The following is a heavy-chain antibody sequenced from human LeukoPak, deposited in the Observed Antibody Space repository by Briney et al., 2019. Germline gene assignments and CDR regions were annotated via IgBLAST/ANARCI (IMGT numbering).Heavy chain of an antibody. CDR3: AREYCSSTSCYYYMDV. V-gene: IGHV4-34*01. CDR1: GVSFSGYY. J-gene: IGHJ6*03. CDR2: INHSGST. Sequence: SETLSLTCAVYGVSFSGYYWSWIRQPPGKGQEWIGEINHSGSTNYNPSLKSRVTISVDTSKNQFSLKLSSVTAADTAVYYCAREYCSSTSCYYYMDVWGKGTTVTVSS. D-gene: IGHD2-2*01.